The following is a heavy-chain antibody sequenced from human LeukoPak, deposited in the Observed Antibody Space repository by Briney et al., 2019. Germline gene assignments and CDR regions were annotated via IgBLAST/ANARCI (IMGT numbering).Heavy chain of an antibody. Sequence: GGSLRLSCAASGVTFGSHGMHWVRQAPGKGLEWVALIWYDGSKQYYADSVMGRFTISRDNSRNTLYLQMNSLRAEDTAVYYCARLRGSYMDSWGQGTLVTVSS. CDR1: GVTFGSHG. J-gene: IGHJ4*02. V-gene: IGHV3-33*01. CDR3: ARLRGSYMDS. CDR2: IWYDGSKQ. D-gene: IGHD5-12*01.